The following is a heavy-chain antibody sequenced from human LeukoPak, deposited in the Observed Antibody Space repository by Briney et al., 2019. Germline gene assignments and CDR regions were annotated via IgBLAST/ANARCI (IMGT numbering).Heavy chain of an antibody. V-gene: IGHV1-18*01. D-gene: IGHD4-23*01. J-gene: IGHJ6*02. CDR1: GYTFTSYG. CDR2: ISAYNGNT. Sequence: ASVKVSCKASGYTFTSYGISWVRQAPGQGLEWMGWISAYNGNTNYAQKLQGRVTMTTDTSTSTAYMELRSLRSDDTAVYYSASSIHGGNGIYYGMDVWGQGTTVTVSS. CDR3: ASSIHGGNGIYYGMDV.